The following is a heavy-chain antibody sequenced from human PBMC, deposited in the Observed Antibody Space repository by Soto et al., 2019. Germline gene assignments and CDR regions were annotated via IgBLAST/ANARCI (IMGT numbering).Heavy chain of an antibody. D-gene: IGHD2-2*02. V-gene: IGHV3-33*01. CDR2: IWYDGSNK. Sequence: GGSLRLSCAASGFTFSSYGMHWVRQAPGKGLEWVAVIWYDGSNKYYADSVKGRFTISRDNSKNTLYLQMNSLRAEDTAVYYCARDYGSSTSCYTNGMDVWGQGTTVTVSS. CDR3: ARDYGSSTSCYTNGMDV. CDR1: GFTFSSYG. J-gene: IGHJ6*02.